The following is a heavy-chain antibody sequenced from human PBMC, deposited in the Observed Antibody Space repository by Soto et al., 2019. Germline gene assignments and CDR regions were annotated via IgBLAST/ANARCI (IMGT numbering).Heavy chain of an antibody. CDR3: AKDLRGGVGALDI. J-gene: IGHJ3*02. V-gene: IGHV3-23*01. CDR1: GFTFDHYA. CDR2: ISDSGGGT. Sequence: DVQLLESGGGLIQPGRSLRLSCAASGFTFDHYAMSWVRQAPGKGLEWVSIISDSGGGTYYTDSVKGRFTISRDNSKNTLYLELNTPRDEDTAVYYCAKDLRGGVGALDIWGQGTMVIVSS. D-gene: IGHD1-26*01.